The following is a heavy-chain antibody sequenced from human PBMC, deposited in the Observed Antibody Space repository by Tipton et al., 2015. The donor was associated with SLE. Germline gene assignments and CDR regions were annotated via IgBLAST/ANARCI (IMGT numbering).Heavy chain of an antibody. J-gene: IGHJ5*02. CDR2: INHIGRT. D-gene: IGHD6-13*01. Sequence: TLSLTCAVYGGPLSICYYSWIRKPPGKVLEWIWKINHIGRTNYNPPPKSRATISVDTSKNQLSLKLSSVTAADTAVYYCSRGWYSRNWEWWFDPWGQGTLVTVSS. CDR1: GGPLSICY. V-gene: IGHV4-34*01. CDR3: SRGWYSRNWEWWFDP.